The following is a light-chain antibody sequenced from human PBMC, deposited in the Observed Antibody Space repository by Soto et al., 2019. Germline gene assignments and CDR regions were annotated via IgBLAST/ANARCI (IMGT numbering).Light chain of an antibody. CDR2: EGG. CDR1: SSDVGTYNL. V-gene: IGLV2-23*01. Sequence: QSVLTQPASVSGSPGQSITISCTGTSSDVGTYNLVSWYQQHPGKAPKLMIYEGGKRPSGVSNRSSGSKSGNTASLTISGLQAEDEADYYCCSYAGSSTVIFGGGTKLTVL. J-gene: IGLJ2*01. CDR3: CSYAGSSTVI.